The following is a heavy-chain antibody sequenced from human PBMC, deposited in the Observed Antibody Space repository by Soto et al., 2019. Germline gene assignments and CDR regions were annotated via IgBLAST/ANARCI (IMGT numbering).Heavy chain of an antibody. J-gene: IGHJ6*02. CDR1: GFTFDDYA. CDR3: AKDYYPFRAYYYYGMDV. Sequence: GGSLRLSCAASGFTFDDYAMHWVRQAPGKGLEWVSLISWDGGSTYYADSVKGRFTISRDNSKNSLYLQMNSLRAEDTALYYCAKDYYPFRAYYYYGMDVWGQGTTVTVSS. D-gene: IGHD1-26*01. CDR2: ISWDGGST. V-gene: IGHV3-43D*04.